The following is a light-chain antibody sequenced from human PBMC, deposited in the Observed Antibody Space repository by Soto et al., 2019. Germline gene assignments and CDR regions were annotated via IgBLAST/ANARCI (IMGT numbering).Light chain of an antibody. Sequence: QSALTQPRSVSGSPGQSVTISCTGTSSDVDDYNYVSWFQQHPGKAPKLMVYDVSERPSGVPDRFSGSKSGNTASLTISGLQAADEADYYCCSYGGTFYVFGTGTKLTVL. J-gene: IGLJ1*01. CDR3: CSYGGTFYV. CDR2: DVS. V-gene: IGLV2-11*01. CDR1: SSDVDDYNY.